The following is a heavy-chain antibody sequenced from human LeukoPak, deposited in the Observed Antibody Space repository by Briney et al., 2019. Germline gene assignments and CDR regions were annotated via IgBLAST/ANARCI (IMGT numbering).Heavy chain of an antibody. D-gene: IGHD2-2*01. V-gene: IGHV1-8*01. CDR3: ARGGDIAVVQAAMVGP. CDR1: GYTFTSYH. Sequence: ASVKVSCKASGYTFTSYHINWVRQATGQGLEGMGWMNTNSGNSGHVQKFQGRLTMTRDTSTNTAYMELSSLRSEDTAVYYCARGGDIAVVQAAMVGPWGQGTLVTVSS. CDR2: MNTNSGNS. J-gene: IGHJ5*02.